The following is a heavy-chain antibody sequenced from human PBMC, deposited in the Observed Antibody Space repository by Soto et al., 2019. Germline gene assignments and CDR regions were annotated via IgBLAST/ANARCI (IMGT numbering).Heavy chain of an antibody. D-gene: IGHD6-19*01. J-gene: IGHJ6*02. CDR3: ARERGMAVAGTGYYYGMDV. Sequence: EASVKVSCKASGYTFTGYYMHWVRQAPGQGLEWMGWINPNSGGTNYAQKFQGWVTMTRDTSISTAYMELSRLRSDDTAVYYCARERGMAVAGTGYYYGMDVWGQGTTVTVSS. CDR2: INPNSGGT. V-gene: IGHV1-2*04. CDR1: GYTFTGYY.